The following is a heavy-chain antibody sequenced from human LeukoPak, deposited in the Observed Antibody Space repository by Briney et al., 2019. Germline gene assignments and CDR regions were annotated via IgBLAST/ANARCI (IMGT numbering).Heavy chain of an antibody. D-gene: IGHD5-24*01. CDR3: ASQTEMAADQDAFGI. Sequence: ASVKVSCKASGYTFTSYYMHWVRQAPGQGLEWMGIINPSGGSTSYAQKFQGRVTMTRDTSTSTVYMELSSLRSEDTAVYYCASQTEMAADQDAFGIWGQGTMVTVSS. J-gene: IGHJ3*02. V-gene: IGHV1-46*01. CDR2: INPSGGST. CDR1: GYTFTSYY.